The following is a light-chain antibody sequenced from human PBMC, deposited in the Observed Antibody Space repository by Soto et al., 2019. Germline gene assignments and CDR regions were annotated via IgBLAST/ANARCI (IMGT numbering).Light chain of an antibody. J-gene: IGLJ2*01. CDR2: DVN. CDR3: NSWTTSTTMI. CDR1: SSDIGAYNF. Sequence: QSVLTQPASVSGSPGQSITISCTGTSSDIGAYNFVSRYQQHPGKAPKLMLYDVNIRPSGVSNRFSGSKSGNTASLTISGLQAEDEADYYCNSWTTSTTMIFGGGTKVTVL. V-gene: IGLV2-14*03.